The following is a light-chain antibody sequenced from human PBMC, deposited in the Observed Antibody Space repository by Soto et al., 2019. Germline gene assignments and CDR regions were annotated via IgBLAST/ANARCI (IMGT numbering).Light chain of an antibody. J-gene: IGKJ2*01. Sequence: DIQMTQSPSSLSASLGDRVTITCRASQTISTYLNWYQQKPGKAPKLLIATASTLQRGVPSRFSGSGSGTDFTLSISTLQPEDIAIYFCQQGFMTPPYTFGQGTRLEMK. CDR2: TAS. CDR1: QTISTY. V-gene: IGKV1-39*01. CDR3: QQGFMTPPYT.